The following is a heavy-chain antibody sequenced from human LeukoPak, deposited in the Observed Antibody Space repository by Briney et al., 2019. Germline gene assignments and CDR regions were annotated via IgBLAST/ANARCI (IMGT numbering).Heavy chain of an antibody. CDR3: ARDSRSSSLK. V-gene: IGHV3-30*04. CDR2: ISYDGSNK. J-gene: IGHJ4*02. Sequence: PGRSLRLSCAASKFTFSSYAMHWVRQAPGKGLEWVAVISYDGSNKYYADSVKGRFTISRDNSKNTLYLQMNSLRAEDTAVYYCARDSRSSSLKWGQGTLVTVSS. CDR1: KFTFSSYA. D-gene: IGHD6-13*01.